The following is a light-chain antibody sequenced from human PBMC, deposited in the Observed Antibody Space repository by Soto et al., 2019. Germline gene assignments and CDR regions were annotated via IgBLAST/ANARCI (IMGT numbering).Light chain of an antibody. CDR2: ATS. V-gene: IGKV3-20*01. J-gene: IGKJ4*01. Sequence: EIVLTQSPGTVSLSPGESATLSCRASQGISRSDLARYQHRPGQSPRLLIYATSSRATGIPDRFTGGGSGTGFTLTISRLEPEDSAVYYCQQYGTSPTFGGGTKVEIK. CDR3: QQYGTSPT. CDR1: QGISRSD.